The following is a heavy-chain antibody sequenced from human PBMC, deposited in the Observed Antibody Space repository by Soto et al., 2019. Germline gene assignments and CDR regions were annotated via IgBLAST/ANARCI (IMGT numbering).Heavy chain of an antibody. D-gene: IGHD1-26*01. V-gene: IGHV1-18*01. CDR2: ISAYNGNT. CDR1: GYTFTSYG. Sequence: QVQLVQSGGEVKKPGASVKVSCKASGYTFTSYGISWVRQAPGQGLEWMGRISAYNGNTNYAQKLXXRXXMTTHTSTSTAYMELRSLRSDDTAVYYCARVVGALGHWFDPWGQGTLVTVSS. J-gene: IGHJ5*02. CDR3: ARVVGALGHWFDP.